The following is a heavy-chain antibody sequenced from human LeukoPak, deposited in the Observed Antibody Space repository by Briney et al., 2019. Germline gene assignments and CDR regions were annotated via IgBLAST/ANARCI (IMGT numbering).Heavy chain of an antibody. D-gene: IGHD4-17*01. CDR3: ARDSGDYGGG. CDR1: GFTFSDNY. Sequence: PGGSLRLSCAASGFTFSDNYMTWVRQAPGKGLEWLSYISGNGGVIQYADSVKGRFTISRDNAKNSLYLQMNSLRAEDTALYYCARDSGDYGGGWGQGTLVTVSS. V-gene: IGHV3-11*01. J-gene: IGHJ4*02. CDR2: ISGNGGVI.